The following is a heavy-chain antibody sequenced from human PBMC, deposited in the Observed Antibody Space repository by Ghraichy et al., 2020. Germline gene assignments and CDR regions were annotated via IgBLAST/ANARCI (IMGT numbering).Heavy chain of an antibody. CDR1: GGSFSGYY. CDR3: ARVFCSSTSCYNYYYGMDV. Sequence: SQTLSLTCAVYGGSFSGYYWSWIRQPPGKGLEWIGEINHSGSTNYNPSLKSRVTISVDTSKNQFSLKLSSVTAADTAVYYCARVFCSSTSCYNYYYGMDVWGQGTTVTVSS. J-gene: IGHJ6*02. D-gene: IGHD2-2*02. CDR2: INHSGST. V-gene: IGHV4-34*01.